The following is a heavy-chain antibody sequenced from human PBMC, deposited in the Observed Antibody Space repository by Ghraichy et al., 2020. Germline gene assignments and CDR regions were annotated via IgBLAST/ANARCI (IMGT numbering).Heavy chain of an antibody. CDR2: VNPSGGGE. D-gene: IGHD3-10*01. V-gene: IGHV1-46*02. Sequence: ASVKVSCKTSGYTFNTYYIHWVRQAPGQGLEWMGMVNPSGGGETSGQKFQARITMSSDTSTGTVYLEVSSLVSEDTALYFCARGKNLALDSWGQGTLVTVSS. CDR1: GYTFNTYY. J-gene: IGHJ5*01. CDR3: ARGKNLALDS.